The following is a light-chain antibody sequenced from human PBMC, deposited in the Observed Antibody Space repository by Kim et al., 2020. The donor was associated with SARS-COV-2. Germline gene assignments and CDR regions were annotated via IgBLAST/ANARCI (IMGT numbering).Light chain of an antibody. CDR1: SLRRFY. J-gene: IGLJ3*02. Sequence: SSELTQDPAVSVALGQTVRITCQGDSLRRFYASWYLQKPGQAPVLVIYGKDKRPSGIPDRFSGSSSGNTASLTITGAQAEDEADYYCNSRDSSGTHLVFG. CDR3: NSRDSSGTHLV. CDR2: GKD. V-gene: IGLV3-19*01.